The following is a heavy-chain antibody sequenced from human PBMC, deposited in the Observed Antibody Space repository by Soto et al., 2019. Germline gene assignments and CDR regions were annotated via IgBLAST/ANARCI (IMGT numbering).Heavy chain of an antibody. CDR3: ARGGDWNPNDWFDP. CDR1: GGSISSGDYY. CDR2: IYYSGST. J-gene: IGHJ5*02. V-gene: IGHV4-30-4*01. D-gene: IGHD1-1*01. Sequence: HVQLQESGPGLVKPSHTLSLTCTVSGGSISSGDYYWSWIRQPPGKGLEWIGYIYYSGSTYYNPSLKSRVTIAVDTSKNQFSLKLSSVTAEDTAVYYCARGGDWNPNDWFDPWGQGPLFTVSS.